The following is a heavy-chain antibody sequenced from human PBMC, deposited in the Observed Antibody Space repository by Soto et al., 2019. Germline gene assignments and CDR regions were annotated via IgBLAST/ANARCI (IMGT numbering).Heavy chain of an antibody. D-gene: IGHD3-22*01. J-gene: IGHJ2*01. Sequence: QVELVQSGAEVKKPGSSVKVSCQASEDTFRNYAISWVRQAPGQGLEWMGGIIPIFGTANYAQKFQGRVTITADTSANTVYLELSSLRSEDTAVYYCASTKYDSSAYYDWYIVLWGLCTLVTVSS. CDR1: EDTFRNYA. V-gene: IGHV1-69*06. CDR3: ASTKYDSSAYYDWYIVL. CDR2: IIPIFGTA.